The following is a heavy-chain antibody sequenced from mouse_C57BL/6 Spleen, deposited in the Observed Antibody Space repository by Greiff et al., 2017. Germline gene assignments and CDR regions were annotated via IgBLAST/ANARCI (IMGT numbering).Heavy chain of an antibody. CDR1: GYTFTSYW. CDR3: ARSLGDDEGYAMDY. J-gene: IGHJ4*01. D-gene: IGHD2-2*01. CDR2: IDPSDSYT. Sequence: QVQLQQPGAELVMPGASVKLSCKASGYTFTSYWMHWVKQRPGQGLEWIGEIDPSDSYTNYNQKFKGKSTLTVDKSSSTAYMQLSSLTSEDSAVYYCARSLGDDEGYAMDYWGQGTSVTVSS. V-gene: IGHV1-69*01.